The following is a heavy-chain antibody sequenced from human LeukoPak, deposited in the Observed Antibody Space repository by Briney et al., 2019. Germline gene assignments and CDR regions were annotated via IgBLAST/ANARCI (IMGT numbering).Heavy chain of an antibody. CDR1: GYTFTSYG. V-gene: IGHV1-18*01. CDR2: ISAYNGNT. J-gene: IGHJ4*02. Sequence: ASVKVPCKASGYTFTSYGISWVRQAPGQGLEWMGWISAYNGNTNYAQKLQGRVTMTTDTSTSTAYMELRSLRSDDTAVYYCARVPGIAVAGTYIDYWGQGTLVTVSS. CDR3: ARVPGIAVAGTYIDY. D-gene: IGHD6-19*01.